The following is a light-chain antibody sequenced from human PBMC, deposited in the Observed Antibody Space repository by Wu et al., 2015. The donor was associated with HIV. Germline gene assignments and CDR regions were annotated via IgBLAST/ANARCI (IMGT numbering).Light chain of an antibody. CDR2: DAS. J-gene: IGKJ4*01. CDR1: HDIATY. CDR3: QQYDAPLT. V-gene: IGKV1-33*01. Sequence: IQMTQSPSSLSSSVGDRVTIACQASHDIATYLNWYQQKVGKAPKLLIYDASNLETGVPSRFSGSGSGTNFALTISRLQPEDVATYYCQQYDAPLTFGGGTQVEIK.